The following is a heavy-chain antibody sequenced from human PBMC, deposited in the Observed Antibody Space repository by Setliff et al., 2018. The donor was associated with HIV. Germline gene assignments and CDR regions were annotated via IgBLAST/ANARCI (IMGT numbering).Heavy chain of an antibody. CDR3: ARGQDGHSVLFDY. V-gene: IGHV4-30-4*02. D-gene: IGHD3-10*02. Sequence: PSETLSLTCTVSGGSISSGDYSWNWMRQTPGKGLEWIGYIYHSGSTYYNPSLKSRVTISVDTSKNQFSLKVSSVTAADTAVYFCARGQDGHSVLFDYWGQGALVTVSS. CDR2: IYHSGST. CDR1: GGSISSGDYS. J-gene: IGHJ4*02.